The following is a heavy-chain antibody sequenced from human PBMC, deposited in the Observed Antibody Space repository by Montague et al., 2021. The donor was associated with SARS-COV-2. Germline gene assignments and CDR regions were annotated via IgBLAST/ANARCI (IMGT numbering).Heavy chain of an antibody. Sequence: SETLSLACTVSGGSISSSAYYWGWIRQPPGKGLEWIGSMYYSGSTYYNPSLKSRVTISVDTSKKQFSLKLSSVTAADTAVYYCARQPRNYYDSGSYCPLGDYWGQGTLVTVSS. V-gene: IGHV4-39*01. D-gene: IGHD3-10*01. J-gene: IGHJ4*02. CDR3: ARQPRNYYDSGSYCPLGDY. CDR1: GGSISSSAYY. CDR2: MYYSGST.